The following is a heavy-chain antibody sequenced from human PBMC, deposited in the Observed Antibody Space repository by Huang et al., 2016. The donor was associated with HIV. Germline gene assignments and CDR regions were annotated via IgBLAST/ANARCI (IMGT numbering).Heavy chain of an antibody. J-gene: IGHJ3*02. D-gene: IGHD2-21*02. CDR1: GFSFSDYY. CDR2: IGSRGTTI. Sequence: QVQLVESGGGLVKPGGSLRLSCAASGFSFSDYYITWVRQAPGKGLEWVPFIGSRGTTIYYAASVKGRFTISRDNAKNSLYLQMNSLRAEDTAVYYCARAGWGLLLDAFDIWGQGTMVTVSS. V-gene: IGHV3-11*01. CDR3: ARAGWGLLLDAFDI.